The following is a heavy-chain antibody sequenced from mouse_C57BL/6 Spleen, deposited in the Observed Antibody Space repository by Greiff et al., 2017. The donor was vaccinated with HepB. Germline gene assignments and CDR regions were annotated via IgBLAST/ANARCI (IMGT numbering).Heavy chain of an antibody. Sequence: VQLQQSGAELVKPGASVKLSCKASGYTFTSYWMHWVKQRPGQGLEWIGMIHPNSGSTNYNEKFKSKATLTVDKSSSTAYMQLSSLTSEDSAVYYCARGDYRNYGGFAYWGQGTLVTVSA. J-gene: IGHJ3*01. D-gene: IGHD2-5*01. CDR2: IHPNSGST. CDR3: ARGDYRNYGGFAY. V-gene: IGHV1-64*01. CDR1: GYTFTSYW.